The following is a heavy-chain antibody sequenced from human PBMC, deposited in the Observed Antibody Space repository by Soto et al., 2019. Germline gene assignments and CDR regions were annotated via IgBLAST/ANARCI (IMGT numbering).Heavy chain of an antibody. CDR1: GYAFTSYD. D-gene: IGHD2-8*01. CDR2: MNPNSGNT. V-gene: IGHV1-8*01. J-gene: IGHJ6*03. CDR3: ARTERGILNYYYYYMDV. Sequence: ASVKVSCKASGYAFTSYDINWVRQATGQGLEWMGWMNPNSGNTGYAQKFQGRVTMTRNTSISTAYMELSSLRSEDTAVYYFARTERGILNYYYYYMDVWGKGTTVTVSS.